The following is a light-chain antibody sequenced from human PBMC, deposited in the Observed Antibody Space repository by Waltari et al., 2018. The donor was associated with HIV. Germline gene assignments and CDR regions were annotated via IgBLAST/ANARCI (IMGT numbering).Light chain of an antibody. CDR3: QQYYNTQYT. Sequence: FVMSQSPDSLAVSLGEGATINCKSSQSVLYRSNNMNYLSWYQQKAGQPPKLLIYWASTRASGVPDRSRGSGYGTDFTLTINSLQAEDVEVYYCQQYYNTQYTFGQGTKLEIK. CDR2: WAS. CDR1: QSVLYRSNNMNY. J-gene: IGKJ2*01. V-gene: IGKV4-1*01.